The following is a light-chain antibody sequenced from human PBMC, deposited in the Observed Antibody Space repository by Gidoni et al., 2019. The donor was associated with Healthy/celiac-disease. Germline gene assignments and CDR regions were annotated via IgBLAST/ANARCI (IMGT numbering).Light chain of an antibody. Sequence: EVVLTQSPATLSLSPGERAPLSCRASQSLGTFLVWYQHKHGQAPRLLIYGASTRSTGVPARFSGAGSGTDFTLTIASLEPEDFAIYYCQQRGRWPLTFGGGTRVEI. V-gene: IGKV3-11*01. CDR3: QQRGRWPLT. CDR1: QSLGTF. CDR2: GAS. J-gene: IGKJ4*01.